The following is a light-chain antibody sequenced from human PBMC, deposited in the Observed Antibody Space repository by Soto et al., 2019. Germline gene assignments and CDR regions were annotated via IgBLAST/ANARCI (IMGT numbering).Light chain of an antibody. V-gene: IGKV3-20*01. CDR1: QSVSINS. J-gene: IGKJ1*01. CDR3: QQYGSSPQT. CDR2: GAS. Sequence: EIVLTQSPGTLSLSPGERATLSCRASQSVSINSLAWYQQKPGQAPRLLIYGASSRAKGIPDRFSGSGSGTEFTLTISRLEPEDFAVYYCQQYGSSPQTFGQGTKVEIK.